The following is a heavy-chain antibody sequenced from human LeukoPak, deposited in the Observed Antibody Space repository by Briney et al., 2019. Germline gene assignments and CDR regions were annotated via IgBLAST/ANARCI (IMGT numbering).Heavy chain of an antibody. V-gene: IGHV4-61*02. CDR1: GGSISSGSHY. Sequence: SQTLSLTCTVSGGSISSGSHYWSWIRQPAGKGLEWIGRIHSSGTTNYNPSLKSRVTISVDTSKNQFSLKLYPVTAADTAVYYCARGWFDPWGQGTLVTVSS. J-gene: IGHJ5*02. CDR2: IHSSGTT. CDR3: ARGWFDP.